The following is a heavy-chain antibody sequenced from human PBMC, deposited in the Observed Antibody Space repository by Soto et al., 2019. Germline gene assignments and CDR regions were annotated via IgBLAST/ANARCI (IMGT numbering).Heavy chain of an antibody. Sequence: QGQLQESGPGLVKPSQTLSLTCTVSGGSISSGGYYWSWIRQHPGKGLEWIGYIHYSGSTYYNPSLKSRVTISVDTSKNQFSLKLSSVTAADTAVYYCARGVIGSSLDYWGQGTLVTVSS. CDR1: GGSISSGGYY. D-gene: IGHD3-16*02. CDR3: ARGVIGSSLDY. J-gene: IGHJ4*02. CDR2: IHYSGST. V-gene: IGHV4-31*03.